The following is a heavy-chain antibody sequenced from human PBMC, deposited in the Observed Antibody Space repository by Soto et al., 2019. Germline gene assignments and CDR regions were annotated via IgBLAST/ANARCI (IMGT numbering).Heavy chain of an antibody. CDR1: GFTFSSYW. J-gene: IGHJ1*01. CDR3: ARDEGIYDYIWGSYRVPSQPQYFQH. CDR2: IKQDGSEK. D-gene: IGHD3-16*02. V-gene: IGHV3-7*01. Sequence: GGSLRLSCAASGFTFSSYWMSWVHQAPGKGLEWVANIKQDGSEKYYVDSVKGRFTISRDNAKNSLYLQMNSLRAEDTAVYYCARDEGIYDYIWGSYRVPSQPQYFQHWGQGTLVTVSS.